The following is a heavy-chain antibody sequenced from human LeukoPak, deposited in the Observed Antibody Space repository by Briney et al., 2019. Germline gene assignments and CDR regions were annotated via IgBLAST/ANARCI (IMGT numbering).Heavy chain of an antibody. V-gene: IGHV4-30-2*01. CDR2: IYHSGST. CDR1: GGSISSGGFY. CDR3: ARGGFGDIVVVPAANNWFDP. Sequence: SETLSLTCTVSGGSISSGGFYWSWIRQPPGKGLEWIGYIYHSGSTYYNPSLKSRVTISVDRSKNQFSLKLSSVTAADTAVYYCARGGFGDIVVVPAANNWFDPWGQGTLVTVSS. J-gene: IGHJ5*02. D-gene: IGHD2-2*01.